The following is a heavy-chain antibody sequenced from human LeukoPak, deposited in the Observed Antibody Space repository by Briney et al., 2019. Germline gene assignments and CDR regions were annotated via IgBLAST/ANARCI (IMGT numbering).Heavy chain of an antibody. Sequence: SETLSLTCTVSGGSISSSSYYWGWIRQPPGKGLEWIGSIYYSGSTYYNPSLKSRVTISVDTSKNQLSLKLSSVTAADTAVYYCARPYGDYGVDAFDIWGQWTMVTVSS. D-gene: IGHD4-17*01. V-gene: IGHV4-39*01. J-gene: IGHJ3*02. CDR2: IYYSGST. CDR1: GGSISSSSYY. CDR3: ARPYGDYGVDAFDI.